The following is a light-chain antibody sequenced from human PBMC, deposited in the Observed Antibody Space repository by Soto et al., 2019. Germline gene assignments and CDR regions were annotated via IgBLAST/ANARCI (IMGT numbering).Light chain of an antibody. CDR2: DAS. CDR3: QQYDTLPPT. CDR1: QDISNY. Sequence: DIQMTQSPSSLSASVGDRVTITCQASQDISNYVNWYQQKPGKAPKLLIYDASNLETEVPSRFRGSGSGTDFTFTITSLQPEDIATYYCQQYDTLPPTFGPGNKVDIK. J-gene: IGKJ3*01. V-gene: IGKV1-33*01.